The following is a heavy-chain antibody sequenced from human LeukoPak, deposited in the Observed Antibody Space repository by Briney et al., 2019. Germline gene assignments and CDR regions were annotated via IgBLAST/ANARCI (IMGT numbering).Heavy chain of an antibody. CDR3: ARCPAAGNYYYYGMDV. V-gene: IGHV1-69*04. J-gene: IGHJ6*02. D-gene: IGHD6-13*01. CDR2: IIPILGIA. CDR1: GGTFSSYA. Sequence: ASVKVSCKASGGTFSSYAISWVRQAPGQGLEWMGRIIPILGIANYAQKLQGRVTITADKSTSTAYMELSSLRSEDTAVYYCARCPAAGNYYYYGMDVWGQGTTVTVSS.